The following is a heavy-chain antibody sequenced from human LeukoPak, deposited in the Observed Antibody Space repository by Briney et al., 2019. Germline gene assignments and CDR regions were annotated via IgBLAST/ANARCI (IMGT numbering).Heavy chain of an antibody. Sequence: ASVKVSCKASGYTFTGYYMHWVRQAPGQGLEWMGWINPNSGGTNYARKFQGRVAMTRDTSLSTAYMDLSRLTSDDTAVYYCARDWPGISLHFDLWGRGTLITVSS. CDR1: GYTFTGYY. V-gene: IGHV1-2*02. CDR3: ARDWPGISLHFDL. CDR2: INPNSGGT. J-gene: IGHJ2*01. D-gene: IGHD2-15*01.